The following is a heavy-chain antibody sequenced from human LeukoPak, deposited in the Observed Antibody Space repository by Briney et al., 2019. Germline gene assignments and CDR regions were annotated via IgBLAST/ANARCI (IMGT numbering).Heavy chain of an antibody. D-gene: IGHD6-19*01. CDR1: GGTFSSYA. CDR2: IIPIFGTA. Sequence: SVKVSCKASGGTFSSYAISWVRQAPGQGLEWMGRIIPIFGTANYAQKFQGRVTITTDESTSTAYMELSSLRSEDTAVYYCARDHSSGRYYYYYYYMDVWGKGTTVTVSS. CDR3: ARDHSSGRYYYYYYYMDV. V-gene: IGHV1-69*05. J-gene: IGHJ6*03.